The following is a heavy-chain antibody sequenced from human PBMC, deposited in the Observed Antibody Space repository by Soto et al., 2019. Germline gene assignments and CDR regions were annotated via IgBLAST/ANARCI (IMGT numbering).Heavy chain of an antibody. V-gene: IGHV1-24*01. CDR2: FDPEDGET. J-gene: IGHJ4*02. CDR1: GYTLTELS. Sequence: QVQLVQSGAEVKKPGASVKVSCKVSGYTLTELSMHWVRQAPGKGLEWMGGFDPEDGETIYAQKFQGRVTMTEDTXTXXAYMELSSLRSEDTAVYYCATDLSGSYLKEDYFDYWGQGTLVTVSS. D-gene: IGHD1-26*01. CDR3: ATDLSGSYLKEDYFDY.